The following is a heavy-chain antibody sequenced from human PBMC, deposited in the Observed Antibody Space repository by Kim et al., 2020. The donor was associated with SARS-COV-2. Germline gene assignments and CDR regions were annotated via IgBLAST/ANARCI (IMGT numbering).Heavy chain of an antibody. CDR3: VKDQDEGTSCVFEY. CDR2: IWSDGSHN. J-gene: IGHJ4*02. CDR1: GFAFNHFG. Sequence: GGSLRLSCEASGFAFNHFGIHWVRQTPAKGLEWVAVIWSDGSHNYYADAVKGRFTISRDNAKNTLYLQMNSLRADDTATYYCVKDQDEGTSCVFEYWGQGALVTVSS. D-gene: IGHD2-15*01. V-gene: IGHV3-33*03.